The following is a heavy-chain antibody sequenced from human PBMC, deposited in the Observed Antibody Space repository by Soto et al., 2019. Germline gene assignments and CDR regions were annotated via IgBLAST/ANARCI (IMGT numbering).Heavy chain of an antibody. CDR3: ARTEYDKIGHYN. D-gene: IGHD3-22*01. V-gene: IGHV4-59*01. CDR2: IYNRGST. J-gene: IGHJ4*02. CDR1: GASISTYY. Sequence: SETLSLTCTVSGASISTYYWSWIRQPPGKALEWIGYIYNRGSTNQNPSLKSRVSISIDTSKNQFSLRLRSVTAADTAVYYCARTEYDKIGHYNWGPGTLVTSPQ.